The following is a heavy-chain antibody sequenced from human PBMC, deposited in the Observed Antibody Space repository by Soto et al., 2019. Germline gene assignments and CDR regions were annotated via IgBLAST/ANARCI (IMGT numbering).Heavy chain of an antibody. CDR1: GGSISSSSYY. D-gene: IGHD4-17*01. V-gene: IGHV4-39*01. CDR2: IYYSGST. CDR3: ARLNNSVIGDYVFSPRYYYGMDV. J-gene: IGHJ6*02. Sequence: KPSETLSLTCTVSGGSISSSSYYWGWIRQPPGKGLEWIGSIYYSGSTYYNPSLKSRVTISVDTSKNQFSLKLSSVTAADTAVYYCARLNNSVIGDYVFSPRYYYGMDVWGQGTTVTVSS.